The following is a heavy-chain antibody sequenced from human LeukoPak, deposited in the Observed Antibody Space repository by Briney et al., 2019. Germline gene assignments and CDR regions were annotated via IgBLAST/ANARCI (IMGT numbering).Heavy chain of an antibody. Sequence: SETLSLTCSVSGDSISDYYWSWIRQAPGQGLEWIGYIYYAGSTNYSPSLKSRVTISLDSSKNQFSLQLTSVTAADSAIYYCARGVEVTSYYFDYWGQGAQVTVSS. J-gene: IGHJ4*02. CDR3: ARGVEVTSYYFDY. V-gene: IGHV4-59*01. CDR1: GDSISDYY. D-gene: IGHD3-10*01. CDR2: IYYAGST.